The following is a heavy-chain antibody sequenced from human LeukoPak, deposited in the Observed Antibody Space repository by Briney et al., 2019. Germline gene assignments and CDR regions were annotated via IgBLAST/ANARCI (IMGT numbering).Heavy chain of an antibody. CDR3: ARDPPYYYDSSGGLDY. CDR1: GFTFSSYA. Sequence: GGSLRLSCAASGFTFSSYAMHWVRQAPGKGLEWVAFIRYDGSNKYYADSVKGRFTISRDNAKNSLYLQMNSLRAEDTAVYYCARDPPYYYDSSGGLDYWGQGTLVTVSS. D-gene: IGHD3-22*01. J-gene: IGHJ4*02. V-gene: IGHV3-30*02. CDR2: IRYDGSNK.